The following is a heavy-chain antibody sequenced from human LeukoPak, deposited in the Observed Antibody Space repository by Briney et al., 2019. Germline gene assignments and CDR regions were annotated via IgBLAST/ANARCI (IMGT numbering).Heavy chain of an antibody. Sequence: SVKVSCKASGGTFSSYAISWVRQAPGQGLEWMGRIIPILGIANYAQKFQGRVTITADKSTSTAYMELSSLRSEDTAVYYCARAPTPKGGFNPSGYWGQGTLVTVSS. D-gene: IGHD5-24*01. CDR1: GGTFSSYA. CDR2: IIPILGIA. J-gene: IGHJ4*02. CDR3: ARAPTPKGGFNPSGY. V-gene: IGHV1-69*04.